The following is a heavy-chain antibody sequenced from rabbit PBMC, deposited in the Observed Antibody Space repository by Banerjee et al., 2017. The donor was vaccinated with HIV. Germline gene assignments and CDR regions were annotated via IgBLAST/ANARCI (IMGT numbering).Heavy chain of an antibody. J-gene: IGHJ4*01. V-gene: IGHV1S40*01. D-gene: IGHD4-1*01. CDR3: ARDLAGVIGWNFNL. CDR2: IDAGSSGST. CDR1: GFSFSSSYY. Sequence: QSLEEPGGDLVKPGASLTLTCTASGFSFSSSYYMCWVSQAPGKGLEWIGCIDAGSSGSTNYASWAKGRFTISKTSSTTVTLQMTSLTAADTATYFCARDLAGVIGWNFNLWGPGTLVTVS.